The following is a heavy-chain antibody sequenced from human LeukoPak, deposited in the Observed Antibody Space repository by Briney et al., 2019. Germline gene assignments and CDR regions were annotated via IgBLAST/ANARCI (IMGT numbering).Heavy chain of an antibody. D-gene: IGHD2-2*03. CDR2: IYYSGST. CDR1: SGSISSSSYY. V-gene: IGHV4-39*01. Sequence: PSETLSLTCTVSSGSISSSSYYWGWIRQPPGKGLEWIGSIYYSGSTYYNPSLKSRVIISVDTSKNQFSLKLSSVIAADTAVYYCARHCGHCSSYYFDYWGQGTLVTVSS. CDR3: ARHCGHCSSYYFDY. J-gene: IGHJ4*02.